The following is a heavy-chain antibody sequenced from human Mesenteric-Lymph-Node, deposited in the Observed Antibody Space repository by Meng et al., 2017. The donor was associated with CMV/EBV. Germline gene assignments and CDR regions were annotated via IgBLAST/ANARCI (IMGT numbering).Heavy chain of an antibody. CDR1: SSRW. Sequence: SSRWWSWVRQPPGKGLEWMGEISDSGTTAYNPSLKSRVTMSLDESKNHFSLKVTSVTAADTAIYYCARNGYYSLEYWRQGTLVTVSS. CDR3: ARNGYYSLEY. D-gene: IGHD3-22*01. CDR2: ISDSGTT. V-gene: IGHV4-4*02. J-gene: IGHJ4*02.